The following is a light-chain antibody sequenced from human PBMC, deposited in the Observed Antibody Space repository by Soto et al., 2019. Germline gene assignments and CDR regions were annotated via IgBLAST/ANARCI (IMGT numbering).Light chain of an antibody. CDR1: TGAVTSGHY. CDR3: LLSYGGARV. Sequence: HAVVTQEPSLTVSPGGTVTLTCGSSTGAVTSGHYPYWFQQRPGQAPRTLIYDTNNKHSWTPARFSGSLLGGKAALTLSGAQPEDEAEYYCLLSYGGARVFGGGTKLTVL. CDR2: DTN. V-gene: IGLV7-46*01. J-gene: IGLJ3*02.